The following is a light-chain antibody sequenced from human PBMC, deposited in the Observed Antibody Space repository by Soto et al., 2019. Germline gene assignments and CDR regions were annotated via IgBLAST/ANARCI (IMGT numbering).Light chain of an antibody. J-gene: IGKJ4*01. V-gene: IGKV1-9*01. CDR1: QGISSY. Sequence: DIQLTQSPSFLSASVGDRVTITCRASQGISSYFAWYQQKPGKAPKLLIFAASTLQRGVPSRFSGSESGTEFTLTISSLHPEDFATYFCQQLNSYPLTFGGGTKVEIK. CDR3: QQLNSYPLT. CDR2: AAS.